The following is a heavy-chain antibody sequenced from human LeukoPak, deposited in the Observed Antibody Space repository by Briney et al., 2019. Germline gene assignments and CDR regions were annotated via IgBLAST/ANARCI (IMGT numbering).Heavy chain of an antibody. CDR1: GFILRSHA. J-gene: IGHJ4*02. D-gene: IGHD2-2*01. CDR3: ARWGSTSCYDY. CDR2: ISTNGGST. Sequence: GGSLRLSCSASGFILRSHAMHWVRQAPGKGLEYVSAISTNGGSTYYANSVKGRFTISRDNSKNTLYLQMGSVRAEDMAVYYCARWGSTSCYDYWGQGTLVTVSS. V-gene: IGHV3-64*01.